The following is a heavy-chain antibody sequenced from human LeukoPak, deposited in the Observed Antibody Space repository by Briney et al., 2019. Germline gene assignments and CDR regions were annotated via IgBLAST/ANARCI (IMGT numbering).Heavy chain of an antibody. CDR2: IKQDGSEK. Sequence: GGSLRLSCAASGFTFSSYWMSWVRQAPGKGLEWVANIKQDGSEKYYVDSVKGRFTISRDNAKHSLFLQMNSLRAEETAVYYCARADYSGRIFDYWGPGTLVIVSS. CDR3: ARADYSGRIFDY. D-gene: IGHD1-26*01. J-gene: IGHJ4*02. V-gene: IGHV3-7*01. CDR1: GFTFSSYW.